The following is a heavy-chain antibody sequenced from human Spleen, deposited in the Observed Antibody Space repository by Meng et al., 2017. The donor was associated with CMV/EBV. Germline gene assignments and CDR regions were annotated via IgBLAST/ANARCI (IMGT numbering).Heavy chain of an antibody. Sequence: APALMNPSEALSLTCPFAGGSISSYYWSWIRQPAGKGLEWIGRIYTSGSTNYNPSLKSRVTMSVDTSKTQFSLKLSSVTAADTAVYYCARSRDYSSLTDYWGQGTLVTVSS. CDR2: IYTSGST. CDR1: GGSISSYY. J-gene: IGHJ4*02. CDR3: ARSRDYSSLTDY. D-gene: IGHD6-13*01. V-gene: IGHV4-4*07.